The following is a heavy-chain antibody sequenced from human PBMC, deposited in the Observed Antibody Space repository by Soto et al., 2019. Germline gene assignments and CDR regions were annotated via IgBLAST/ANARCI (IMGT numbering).Heavy chain of an antibody. V-gene: IGHV1-18*01. CDR3: ARENGYCSSGTCRSGGRLEP. Sequence: ASVKVSCKTSGYTFTTYGVSWVRQAPGQGLEWMGWISPHNGNTNYAQRFQGRVILTTDTSTNTAYMELKSLGSDDTALYYCARENGYCSSGTCRSGGRLEPWGQGTLVTVSS. CDR1: GYTFTTYG. CDR2: ISPHNGNT. D-gene: IGHD2-15*01. J-gene: IGHJ5*02.